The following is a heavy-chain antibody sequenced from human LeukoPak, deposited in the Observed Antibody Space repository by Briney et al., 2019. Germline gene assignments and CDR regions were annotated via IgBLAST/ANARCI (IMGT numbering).Heavy chain of an antibody. CDR3: AKGYYYGSGSFRWFDP. Sequence: GGSLRLSCADSGFTFSSYAMSWVRQAPGKGLEWVSAISAGGGTTYYADSVKDRFTISRDKSKNTLYLQMNSLRAEDTAVYYCAKGYYYGSGSFRWFDPWGQGTLVTVSS. CDR2: ISAGGGTT. J-gene: IGHJ5*02. V-gene: IGHV3-23*01. CDR1: GFTFSSYA. D-gene: IGHD3-10*01.